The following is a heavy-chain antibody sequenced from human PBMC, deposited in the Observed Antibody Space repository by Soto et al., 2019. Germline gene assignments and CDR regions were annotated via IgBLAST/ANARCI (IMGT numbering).Heavy chain of an antibody. CDR3: ARMYLLNLLELRARGGFDY. V-gene: IGHV4-34*01. CDR2: INHSGNT. CDR1: GGSFSGYY. Sequence: SETLSLTCAVDGGSFSGYYWSWIRQPPGKGLEWIGEINHSGNTYYNPSLKSRVTVSVDTSKNQFSLKLSSVTAADTAVYYCARMYLLNLLELRARGGFDYWGQGTLVTVSS. D-gene: IGHD1-7*01. J-gene: IGHJ4*02.